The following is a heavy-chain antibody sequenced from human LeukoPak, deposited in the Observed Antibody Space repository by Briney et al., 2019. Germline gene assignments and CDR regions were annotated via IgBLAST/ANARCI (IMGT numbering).Heavy chain of an antibody. V-gene: IGHV3-49*03. CDR1: GFTFGDYG. CDR3: AREGGTWVPFDY. J-gene: IGHJ4*02. Sequence: GGSLRLSCTASGFTFGDYGMSWFRQAPGKGLEWVGFIRSKSYGGTTEYAASVKGRFTISRDDSKSIGYLQMNSLKTEDTAVYFCAREGGTWVPFDYWGQGTLITVSS. CDR2: IRSKSYGGTT. D-gene: IGHD1-1*01.